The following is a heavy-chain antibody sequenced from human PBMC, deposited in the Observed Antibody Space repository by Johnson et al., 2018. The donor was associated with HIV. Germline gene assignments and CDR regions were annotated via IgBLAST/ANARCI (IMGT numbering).Heavy chain of an antibody. CDR2: ISYDGGNN. CDR3: GYGSGSYFGSHDAFDI. J-gene: IGHJ3*02. Sequence: QVQLVESGGGVVQPGRSLRLSCAASGFLFSRYAMHWVRQAPGKGLEWVAVISYDGGNNYYADSVKGRFTISRDNSKNTLYLQMNSLRAEDTAVYYCGYGSGSYFGSHDAFDIWGQGTMVTVSS. D-gene: IGHD3-10*01. V-gene: IGHV3-30-3*01. CDR1: GFLFSRYA.